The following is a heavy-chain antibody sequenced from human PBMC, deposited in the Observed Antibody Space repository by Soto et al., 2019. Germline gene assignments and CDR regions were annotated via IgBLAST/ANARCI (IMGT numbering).Heavy chain of an antibody. D-gene: IGHD6-13*01. J-gene: IGHJ5*02. CDR2: IVPLFGTT. CDR3: ARARGLSWYNWFDP. CDR1: GGNFSSYA. V-gene: IGHV1-69*01. Sequence: QAQLVQSGAELKKPGSSVKVSCKASGGNFSSYAISWLRQAPGQGLEWMGGIVPLFGTTNYAQKFKGRLMITADESTTTAYMELSILRFEDTAVYYWARARGLSWYNWFDPWGQGSPVTVSS.